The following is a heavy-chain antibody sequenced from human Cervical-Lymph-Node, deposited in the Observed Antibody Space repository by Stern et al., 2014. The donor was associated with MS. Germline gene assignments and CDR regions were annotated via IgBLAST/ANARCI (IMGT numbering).Heavy chain of an antibody. V-gene: IGHV4-59*01. CDR1: GGSISSYY. CDR3: ARGYSSSWYWFDS. D-gene: IGHD6-13*01. J-gene: IGHJ5*01. Sequence: VQLVESCPGLVKPSETLSLTCTVSGGSISSYYWTWIRQPPGKGLEWIGYIYYSGTTNYNPSLKSRVTISVDTSKNQFSLNLSSVTAADTAVYFCARGYSSSWYWFDSWGQGTQVTVSS. CDR2: IYYSGTT.